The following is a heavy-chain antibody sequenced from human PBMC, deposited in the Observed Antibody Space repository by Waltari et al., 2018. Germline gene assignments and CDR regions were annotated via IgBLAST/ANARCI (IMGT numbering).Heavy chain of an antibody. V-gene: IGHV4-38-2*01. CDR1: GYSMRSGYY. J-gene: IGHJ6*03. CDR2: IYESGNP. CDR3: ARVADSSGLGYYNHYFMDV. Sequence: QVQLQESGPGLVKPSETLSLTCGVSGYSMRSGYYWAWIRQPPGKGLEWIGSIYESGNPYYNPSLQSRVTISVDTSKNQFSLNLKSLTATDTAVYYCARVADSSGLGYYNHYFMDVWGKGAPVTVSS. D-gene: IGHD6-19*01.